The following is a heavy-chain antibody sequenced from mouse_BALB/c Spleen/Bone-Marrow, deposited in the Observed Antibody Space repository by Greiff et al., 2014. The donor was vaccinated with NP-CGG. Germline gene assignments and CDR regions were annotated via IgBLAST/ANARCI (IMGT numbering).Heavy chain of an antibody. CDR1: GYSFTDYN. Sequence: VHVKQSGPELEKPGASVKISCKASGYSFTDYNMNWVKQSNGKSLEWIGNIDPYYGGTSYNQKFKGKATLTVDKSSNTAYVQLKSLTSEDSTVYYCTRDGYYEGFYAMDYWGQGTSVTVSS. CDR2: IDPYYGGT. J-gene: IGHJ4*01. D-gene: IGHD2-3*01. CDR3: TRDGYYEGFYAMDY. V-gene: IGHV1-39*01.